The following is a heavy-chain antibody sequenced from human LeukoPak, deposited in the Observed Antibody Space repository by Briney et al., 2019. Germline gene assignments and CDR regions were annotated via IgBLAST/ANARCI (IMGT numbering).Heavy chain of an antibody. V-gene: IGHV3-66*02. Sequence: GGSLRLSCAASGFTVSSNYMSWVRQAPGKGLEWVSVIYSGGSTYYADSVKGRFTISRDNSKNTLYPQMNSLRAEDTAVYYYARDSGITGTTDYWGQGTLVTVSS. J-gene: IGHJ4*02. D-gene: IGHD1-7*01. CDR1: GFTVSSNY. CDR2: IYSGGST. CDR3: ARDSGITGTTDY.